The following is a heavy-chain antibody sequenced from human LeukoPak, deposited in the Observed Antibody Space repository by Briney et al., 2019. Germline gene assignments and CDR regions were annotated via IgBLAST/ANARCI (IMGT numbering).Heavy chain of an antibody. CDR2: IGWKSGTI. CDR1: GFTFGGYA. CDR3: ARELREGRYSSSSEFFYGMDG. Sequence: GRSLRPSCAASGFTFGGYAMHWVRQAPGEGLEWVSSIGWKSGTIGYADSVKGRFTTSRDNAKNSQYLQMDSLRAEDTALYYCARELREGRYSSSSEFFYGMDGWGQGTTVTVAS. J-gene: IGHJ6*02. D-gene: IGHD1-26*01. V-gene: IGHV3-9*01.